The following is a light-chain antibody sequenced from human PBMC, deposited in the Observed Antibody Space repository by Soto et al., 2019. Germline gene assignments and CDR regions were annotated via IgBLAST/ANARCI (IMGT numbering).Light chain of an antibody. CDR1: QSVSSN. CDR2: GAS. CDR3: QQYDNWSPLT. J-gene: IGKJ4*01. V-gene: IGKV3-15*01. Sequence: EIVMTQSPAPLSLSPGERATLSCRASQSVSSNLAWYQQKPGPAPRLLIYGASTRATGVPARFSGSGSGTEFTLTISTLQSEDFAVYYCQQYDNWSPLTFGGGTKVEIK.